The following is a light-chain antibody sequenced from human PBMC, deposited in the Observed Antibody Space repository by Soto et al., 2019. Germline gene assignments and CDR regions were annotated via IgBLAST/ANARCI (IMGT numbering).Light chain of an antibody. CDR3: QQSSNYFT. V-gene: IGKV1D-13*01. CDR2: GAS. CDR1: QGLNTN. J-gene: IGKJ3*01. Sequence: AIQLTQTPSSLSASVGDRDTITCRASQGLNTNLAWYQQKPGKSPKLLMYGASTLQKGVPSRFSGNGSGTDFTLTISSLQPEDSATYYCQQSSNYFTFGPGTNVDI.